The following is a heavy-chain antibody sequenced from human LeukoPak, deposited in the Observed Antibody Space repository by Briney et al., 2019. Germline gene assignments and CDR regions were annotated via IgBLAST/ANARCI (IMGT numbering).Heavy chain of an antibody. J-gene: IGHJ4*02. Sequence: GRSLRLSCAASGFTFTNHGIHWVRRPPGKGLEWVAFIWFDGSNKYYADSVKGRFTISRDNSNNTLYLQMNSLRVEDTAVYYCARDYYCSGGSCLYFDYWGQGTLVTVSS. CDR3: ARDYYCSGGSCLYFDY. CDR1: GFTFTNHG. D-gene: IGHD2-15*01. V-gene: IGHV3-33*01. CDR2: IWFDGSNK.